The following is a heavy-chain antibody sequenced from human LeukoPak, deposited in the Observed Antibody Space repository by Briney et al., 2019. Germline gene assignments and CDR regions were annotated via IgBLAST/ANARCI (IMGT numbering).Heavy chain of an antibody. CDR2: IYPGDSDT. J-gene: IGHJ4*02. CDR3: ARPSHCSITSCYEFDY. CDR1: GYSFTSYW. Sequence: GESLKISCKGSGYSFTSYWIGWVRQMPGKGLEWMGIIYPGDSDTRYSTSFQGQVTISADKSISTAYLQRSSLKASDTAMYYCARPSHCSITSCYEFDYWGQGTLVTVSS. V-gene: IGHV5-51*01. D-gene: IGHD2-2*01.